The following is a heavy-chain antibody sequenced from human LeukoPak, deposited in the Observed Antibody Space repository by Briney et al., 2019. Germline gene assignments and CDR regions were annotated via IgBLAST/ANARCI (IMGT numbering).Heavy chain of an antibody. V-gene: IGHV3-11*01. CDR1: GFTFSDYY. CDR3: AGGSITIFGVVIRTTNTYFDY. J-gene: IGHJ4*02. Sequence: PGGSLRLSCAASGFTFSDYYMSWIRQAPGKGLEWVSYISSSGSTIYYADSVKGRFTISRDNAKNSLYLQMNSLRAEDTAVYYCAGGSITIFGVVIRTTNTYFDYWGQGTLVTVSS. D-gene: IGHD3-3*01. CDR2: ISSSGSTI.